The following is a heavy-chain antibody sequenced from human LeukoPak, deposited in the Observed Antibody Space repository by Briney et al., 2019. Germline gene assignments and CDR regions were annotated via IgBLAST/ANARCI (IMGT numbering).Heavy chain of an antibody. V-gene: IGHV1-2*02. CDR3: ARVIVGATKGGDY. D-gene: IGHD1-26*01. J-gene: IGHJ4*02. CDR1: GYTFTGYY. Sequence: ASVKVSCKASGYTFTGYYMHWVRQAPGQGLEWMGWINPNSGGTNYAQKFQGRVTMTRDTSISTAYMELSRLRSDDTAVYYCARVIVGATKGGDYWGQGTLVTDSS. CDR2: INPNSGGT.